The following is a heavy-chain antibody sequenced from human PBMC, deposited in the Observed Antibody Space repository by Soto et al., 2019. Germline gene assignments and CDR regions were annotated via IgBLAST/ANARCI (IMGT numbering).Heavy chain of an antibody. V-gene: IGHV3-49*05. Sequence: EVQLVESGGDLVKPGRSLRLSCTASGFTFGDYAMSWFRQAPGKGLEWVGFIRSKAYGGTTEYAASVKGRFTISRDDSKSIAYLQMNSLKTEDTAVYYCTRGAENYYYYGMDVWGQGTTVTVSS. CDR2: IRSKAYGGTT. CDR3: TRGAENYYYYGMDV. CDR1: GFTFGDYA. J-gene: IGHJ6*02.